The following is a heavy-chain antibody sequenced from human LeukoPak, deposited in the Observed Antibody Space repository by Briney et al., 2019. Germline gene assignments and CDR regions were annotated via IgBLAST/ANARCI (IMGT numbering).Heavy chain of an antibody. V-gene: IGHV1-3*03. CDR3: ARDSSEGNDY. J-gene: IGHJ4*02. CDR1: GYTFTSYA. CDR2: INAGNGHT. D-gene: IGHD6-6*01. Sequence: ASVKVSCKASGYTFTSYAMHWVRQAPGQRLEWMGWINAGNGHTKYSQEFQGRVTITRDTSASTAYMELSSLRSEDMAVYYCARDSSEGNDYWGQGTLVTVSS.